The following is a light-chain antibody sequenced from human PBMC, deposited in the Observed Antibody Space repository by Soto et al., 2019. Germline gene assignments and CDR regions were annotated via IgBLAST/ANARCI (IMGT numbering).Light chain of an antibody. CDR3: QQYGSSPLT. V-gene: IGKV3-20*01. Sequence: EIVLTQSPGTLSLAPGERATLSFRASQSVSSSYLAWCQQKPGQAPRLLIYGASSRATGIPDRFSGSGSGTDFTLTISRLEPEDFAVYYCQQYGSSPLTFGGGTKVDI. J-gene: IGKJ4*01. CDR2: GAS. CDR1: QSVSSSY.